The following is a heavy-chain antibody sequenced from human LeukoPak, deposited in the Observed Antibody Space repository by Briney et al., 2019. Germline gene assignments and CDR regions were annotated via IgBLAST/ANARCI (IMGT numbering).Heavy chain of an antibody. CDR2: IYSGGTT. Sequence: GGSLRLSCAASGFTFSSYVMSWVRQAPGKGLELVSVIYSGGTTNYADSVKGRFTISRDNSKNTLFLQMNSLRAEDTAVYYCARGGYSSSWYHFDYWGQGTLVTVSS. CDR3: ARGGYSSSWYHFDY. CDR1: GFTFSSYV. J-gene: IGHJ4*02. V-gene: IGHV3-53*01. D-gene: IGHD6-13*01.